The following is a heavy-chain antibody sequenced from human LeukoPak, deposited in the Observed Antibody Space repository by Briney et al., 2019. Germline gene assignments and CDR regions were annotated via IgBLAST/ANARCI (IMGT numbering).Heavy chain of an antibody. J-gene: IGHJ6*02. D-gene: IGHD4-23*01. V-gene: IGHV1-2*02. CDR3: ARYMTTVVRPYYYGMDV. CDR2: INPNSGGT. Sequence: ASVKVSCKASGYTFTGYYMHWVRQAPGQGLEWMGWINPNSGGTNYAQKFQGRVTMTRDTSISTAYMEPSRLRSDDTAVYYCARYMTTVVRPYYYGMDVWGQGTTVTVSS. CDR1: GYTFTGYY.